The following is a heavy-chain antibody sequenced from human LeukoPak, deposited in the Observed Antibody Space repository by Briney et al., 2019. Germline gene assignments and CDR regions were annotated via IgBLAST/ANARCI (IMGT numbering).Heavy chain of an antibody. CDR3: ARDDSYGDYASGD. D-gene: IGHD4-17*01. J-gene: IGHJ4*02. CDR2: ISSNGGST. CDR1: GFTFSSYA. V-gene: IGHV3-64*04. Sequence: GGSLRLSCSASGFTFSSYAMHWVRQAPGKGLEYVSAISSNGGSTYYADSVKGRFTISRDNSKNTLYLQMNSLRAEDTAVYYCARDDSYGDYASGDWGQGTLVTVSS.